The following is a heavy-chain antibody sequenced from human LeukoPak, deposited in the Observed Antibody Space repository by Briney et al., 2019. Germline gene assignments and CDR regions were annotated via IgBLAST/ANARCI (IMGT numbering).Heavy chain of an antibody. V-gene: IGHV3-7*01. Sequence: GGSLRLSCEASGFTVSDYWMSWVRQAPGKRLEWVVNIKQDGSGNYYVDSVAGRFTISRDNAKNSLYLQMNSLRVEDTAVYYCARDKLEGPTKLDFWGRGPLVTVSS. CDR1: GFTVSDYW. CDR3: ARDKLEGPTKLDF. CDR2: IKQDGSGN. D-gene: IGHD1-26*01. J-gene: IGHJ4*02.